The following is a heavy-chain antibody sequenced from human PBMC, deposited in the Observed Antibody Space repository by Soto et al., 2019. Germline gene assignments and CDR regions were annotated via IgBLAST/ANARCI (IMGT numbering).Heavy chain of an antibody. Sequence: GSLRLSCSASGFTFSSYAMHWVRQAPGKGLEYVSAISSNGGSTYYADSVKGRFTISRDNSKNTLYLQMSSLRAEDTAVYYCVKDMGYCSGGSCYWSYGMDVWGQGTTVTVSS. D-gene: IGHD2-15*01. CDR2: ISSNGGST. CDR3: VKDMGYCSGGSCYWSYGMDV. J-gene: IGHJ6*02. CDR1: GFTFSSYA. V-gene: IGHV3-64D*06.